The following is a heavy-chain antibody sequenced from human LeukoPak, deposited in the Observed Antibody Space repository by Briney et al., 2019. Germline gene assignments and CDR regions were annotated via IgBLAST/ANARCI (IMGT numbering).Heavy chain of an antibody. D-gene: IGHD3-3*02. CDR3: AEHLASLNWFDP. V-gene: IGHV4-39*01. Sequence: SETLSLTCTVSGGSISSSSYYWGWIRQPPGKGLEWIGSIYYSGSTYYNPSLKSRVTISVDTSKNQFSLKLSSVTAADTAVYYCAEHLASLNWFDPWGQGTLVTVSS. CDR1: GGSISSSSYY. CDR2: IYYSGST. J-gene: IGHJ5*02.